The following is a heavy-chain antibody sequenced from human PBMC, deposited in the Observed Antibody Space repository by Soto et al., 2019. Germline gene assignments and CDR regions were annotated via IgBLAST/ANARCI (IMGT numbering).Heavy chain of an antibody. CDR3: ARGEDYYDSSGYRFYFDL. J-gene: IGHJ4*02. CDR1: GFTFSNNA. D-gene: IGHD3-22*01. CDR2: ISYDGSNT. V-gene: IGHV3-30-3*01. Sequence: GGSLRLSCAASGFTFSNNAMHWVRQAPGKGLEWVAVISYDGSNTYYADSVKGRFTISRDNSKNTLYMQMNSLRTEDTAVYYCARGEDYYDSSGYRFYFDLWGQGTLVTVSS.